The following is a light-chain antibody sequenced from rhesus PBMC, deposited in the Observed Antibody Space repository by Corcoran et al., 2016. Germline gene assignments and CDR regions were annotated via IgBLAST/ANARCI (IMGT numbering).Light chain of an antibody. V-gene: IGKV1-25*01. Sequence: DIQMTQSPSSLSASVGDRVTITCHASQDIISNLAWYHQKPGCTPKLLIYKTATLQGGVPSRFSGSGSGTDFTLTINSLRPEDFGSYYFQHGYGAPYRFGQGTKVDI. CDR3: QHGYGAPYR. CDR2: KTA. CDR1: QDIISN. J-gene: IGKJ2*01.